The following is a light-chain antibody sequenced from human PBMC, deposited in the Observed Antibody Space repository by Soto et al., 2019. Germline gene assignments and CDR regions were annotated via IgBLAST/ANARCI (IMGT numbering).Light chain of an antibody. CDR3: LQDYDYPLT. CDR1: QVVKND. Sequence: AIQMTQSPSSLSASVGDRVTIACRASQVVKNDLSWYQQKPGKAPKLLIYAASRLQSGVPSRFSGSGSGTDFTLTISSLQPDDFATYYCLQDYDYPLTFGQGTKVEIK. V-gene: IGKV1-6*01. CDR2: AAS. J-gene: IGKJ1*01.